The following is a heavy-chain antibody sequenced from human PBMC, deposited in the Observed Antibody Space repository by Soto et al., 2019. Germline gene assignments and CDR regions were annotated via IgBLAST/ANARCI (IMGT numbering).Heavy chain of an antibody. J-gene: IGHJ4*02. CDR3: ARGRARNDY. V-gene: IGHV4-34*01. CDR1: GGSFSGYY. CDR2: INHSGST. Sequence: LSLTCAVYGGSFSGYYWSWIRQPPGKGLEWIGEINHSGSTNYNPSLKSRVTISVDTSKNQFSLKLSSVTAADTAVYYCARGRARNDYWGQGTLVTVSS.